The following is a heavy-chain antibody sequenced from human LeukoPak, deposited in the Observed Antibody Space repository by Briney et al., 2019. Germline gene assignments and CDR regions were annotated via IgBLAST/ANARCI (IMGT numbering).Heavy chain of an antibody. CDR3: AKDSYGNYYGSGSYPRDAFDI. CDR2: ISGTGGNT. CDR1: GFTFNSYA. Sequence: GGSLRLSCAAAGFTFNSYAMSWVRQAPGKGLEWVSAISGTGGNTYYADSVKGRFTISRDNSKNTLYLQMNSLRAEDTAVYYCAKDSYGNYYGSGSYPRDAFDIWGQGTMVTVSS. J-gene: IGHJ3*02. V-gene: IGHV3-23*01. D-gene: IGHD3-10*01.